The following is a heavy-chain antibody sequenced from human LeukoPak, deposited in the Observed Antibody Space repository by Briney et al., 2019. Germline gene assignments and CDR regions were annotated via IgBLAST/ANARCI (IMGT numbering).Heavy chain of an antibody. D-gene: IGHD2-21*02. V-gene: IGHV3-30*18. Sequence: TGGSLRLSCAASGFTFSSYGMHWVRQAPGKGLEWVAVISYDGSNKYYADSVKGRFTISRDNSKNTLYLQMNSLRAEDTAVYYCAKARDYYEYYFDYWGQGTLVTVSS. CDR3: AKARDYYEYYFDY. CDR2: ISYDGSNK. J-gene: IGHJ4*02. CDR1: GFTFSSYG.